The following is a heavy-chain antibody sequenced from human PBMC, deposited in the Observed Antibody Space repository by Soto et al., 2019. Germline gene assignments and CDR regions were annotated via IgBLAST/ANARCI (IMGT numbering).Heavy chain of an antibody. V-gene: IGHV4-34*01. CDR1: GGFVSSGSYY. CDR3: ARVERGAATTVVDALDI. Sequence: QVQLQQWGAGLLKPSETLSLTCAVYGGFVSSGSYYWSWIRQPPGKGLEWIGEMSHSGGTHFNPSLKSRVTISVDTSKNQFSLKMCSVTAADTALYYCARVERGAATTVVDALDIWGPGTMVTVSS. D-gene: IGHD1-1*01. CDR2: MSHSGGT. J-gene: IGHJ3*02.